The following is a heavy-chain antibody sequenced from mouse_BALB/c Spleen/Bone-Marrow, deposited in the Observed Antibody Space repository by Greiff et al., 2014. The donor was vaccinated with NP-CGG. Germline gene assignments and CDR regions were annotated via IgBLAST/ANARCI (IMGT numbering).Heavy chain of an antibody. J-gene: IGHJ4*01. D-gene: IGHD2-10*02. CDR1: GYTFTSYV. Sequence: EVQLQQSGPELVKPGASVKMSCKASGYTFTSYVMHWVKQKPGQGLEWIGYINPYNDGTKYNEKFKGMATLTSDKSSSTAYMELSSLTSEDSAVYYCARKVWYYAMDYWGQGTSVTVSS. CDR3: ARKVWYYAMDY. CDR2: INPYNDGT. V-gene: IGHV1-14*01.